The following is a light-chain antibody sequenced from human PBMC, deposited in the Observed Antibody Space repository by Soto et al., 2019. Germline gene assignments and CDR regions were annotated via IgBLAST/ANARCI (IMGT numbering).Light chain of an antibody. CDR2: DSS. Sequence: DIQMTQSPSTLSASAGDRVTITCRASQNISIWLAWYQQRPGRAPRLLIYDSSSLESGVPSTFSGSGSGTEFTLTISSLQPEDFATYYCQLLNDSPPVTFGQGTRLEIK. CDR3: QLLNDSPPVT. CDR1: QNISIW. V-gene: IGKV1-5*01. J-gene: IGKJ5*01.